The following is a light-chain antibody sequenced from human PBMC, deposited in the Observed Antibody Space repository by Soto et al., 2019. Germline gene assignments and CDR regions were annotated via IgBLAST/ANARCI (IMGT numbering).Light chain of an antibody. J-gene: IGKJ4*01. V-gene: IGKV3-20*01. Sequence: EIVLTQSPGTLSLSPGERATLSCRASQSVSSSYLAWYQQKPGQPPRLLIYGASSRATGIPDRFSGSGSGTEFTLTISSLQSEDFAIFYCHHYNNWPLTFGGGTKVEIK. CDR3: HHYNNWPLT. CDR1: QSVSSSY. CDR2: GAS.